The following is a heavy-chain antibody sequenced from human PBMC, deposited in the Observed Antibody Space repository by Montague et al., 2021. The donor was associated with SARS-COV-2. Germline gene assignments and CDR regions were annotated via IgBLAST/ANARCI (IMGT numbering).Heavy chain of an antibody. D-gene: IGHD3-3*01. CDR2: INHSGST. CDR3: ARGADYDFWSVCLRYQWFGP. J-gene: IGHJ5*02. Sequence: SETLSLTCAVYGGSFSGYYWSWIRQSPGKGLEWIGEINHSGSTNHNPSLQSRVTISVDNSKNQLSLTLRVLTAADTAVEYCARGADYDFWSVCLRYQWFGPWGQGTPVTVSS. V-gene: IGHV4-34*01. CDR1: GGSFSGYY.